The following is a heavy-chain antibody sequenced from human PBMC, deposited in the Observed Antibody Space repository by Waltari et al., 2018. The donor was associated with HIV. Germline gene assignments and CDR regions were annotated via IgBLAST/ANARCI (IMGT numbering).Heavy chain of an antibody. V-gene: IGHV3-15*01. Sequence: EVQLVESGGGLVKPGGSLRPSCAAPGFTSSNAWLSWFRPAPGKGLEWVGRIKSKTDGGTTDYAAPVKGRFTISRDDSKNTLYLQMNSLKTEDTAVYYCTTDPTSGNNYYYGMDVWGQGTTVTVSS. CDR2: IKSKTDGGTT. CDR1: GFTSSNAW. J-gene: IGHJ6*02. D-gene: IGHD1-26*01. CDR3: TTDPTSGNNYYYGMDV.